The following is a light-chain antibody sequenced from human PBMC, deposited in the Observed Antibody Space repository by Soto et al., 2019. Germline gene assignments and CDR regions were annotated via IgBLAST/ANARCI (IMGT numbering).Light chain of an antibody. CDR3: QSYDSSLSAYV. Sequence: SVVRRPASVCGAPGPRVNNSCTGSSSNIGAGHDVHWYQQLPGKAPTLLIYADHNRPSGVPDRFSGSKSGTSASLAIAGLQAEDEADYYCQSYDSSLSAYVFASGTKVTVL. J-gene: IGLJ1*01. V-gene: IGLV1-40*02. CDR1: SSNIGAGHD. CDR2: ADH.